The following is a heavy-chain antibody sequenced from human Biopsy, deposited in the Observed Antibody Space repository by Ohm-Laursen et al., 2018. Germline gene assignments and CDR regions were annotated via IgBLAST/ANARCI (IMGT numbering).Heavy chain of an antibody. D-gene: IGHD2-2*01. CDR3: ARTRLSIVIKPAAVVFDN. V-gene: IGHV3-11*01. CDR1: EFSFSDYH. J-gene: IGHJ4*02. Sequence: SLRLSCTASEFSFSDYHMTWIRQTPGKGLEWVSYISPSGTNVNSADFVRGRFSISRDNAKKSLYLQMNSLRPEDTAVYYCARTRLSIVIKPAAVVFDNWGQGTLVTVSS. CDR2: ISPSGTNV.